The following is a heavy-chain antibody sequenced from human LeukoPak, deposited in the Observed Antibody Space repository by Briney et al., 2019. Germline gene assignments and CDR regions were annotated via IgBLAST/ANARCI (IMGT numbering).Heavy chain of an antibody. CDR3: ARTPDP. V-gene: IGHV4-4*07. Sequence: ASETLSLTCTVSGDSISSYYWSWIRQPAGKGLEWIGRIYTSGSTSYNPSLKSRVTMSLDTSKNQFSLKLSSVTAADTAVYYCARTPDPWGQGTLVTVSS. CDR1: GDSISSYY. J-gene: IGHJ5*02. CDR2: IYTSGST.